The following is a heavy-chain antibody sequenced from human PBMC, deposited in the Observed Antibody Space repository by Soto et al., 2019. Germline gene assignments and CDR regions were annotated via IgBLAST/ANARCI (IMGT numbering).Heavy chain of an antibody. CDR2: MNPGSGKT. CDR1: GYTFINYD. CDR3: ARMASSGTLNWFDP. Sequence: ASVKVSCKASGYTFINYDISWVRQATGQGLEWMGWMNPGSGKTGYANKFQGRVTMTRDASTSTAHLELSSLTSEDTAVYYCARMASSGTLNWFDPWGQGTPVTSPQ. J-gene: IGHJ5*02. V-gene: IGHV1-8*02.